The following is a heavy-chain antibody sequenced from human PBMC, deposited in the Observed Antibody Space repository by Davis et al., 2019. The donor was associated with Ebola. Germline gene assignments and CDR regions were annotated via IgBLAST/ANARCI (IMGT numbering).Heavy chain of an antibody. CDR1: GCPIRGYY. D-gene: IGHD3-10*01. J-gene: IGHJ6*02. Sequence: SEPLSPTCPLPGCPIRGYYWSWIRQSPGKSLEWIGSILHSGNTDYNPSLKSRLTISVDTSRKQFSLKLTSVTAADTAAYYCARHQGSGSSVYYALDVWGQGTTVTVSS. CDR2: ILHSGNT. V-gene: IGHV4-59*08. CDR3: ARHQGSGSSVYYALDV.